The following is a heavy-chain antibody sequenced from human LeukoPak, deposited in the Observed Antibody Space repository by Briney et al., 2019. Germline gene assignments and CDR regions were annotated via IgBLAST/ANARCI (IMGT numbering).Heavy chain of an antibody. CDR1: GYTFTTYH. D-gene: IGHD6-19*01. Sequence: ASVKVSCKASGYTFTTYHIYWLRQASGQGPEWLGWMNPNTGETAYAQKFQGRVTITWQTAISTAYMELSSLRPEDTAVYYCTRDRGVAGDFSFYYYGMDVWGQGTTVTVSS. J-gene: IGHJ6*02. V-gene: IGHV1-8*03. CDR2: MNPNTGET. CDR3: TRDRGVAGDFSFYYYGMDV.